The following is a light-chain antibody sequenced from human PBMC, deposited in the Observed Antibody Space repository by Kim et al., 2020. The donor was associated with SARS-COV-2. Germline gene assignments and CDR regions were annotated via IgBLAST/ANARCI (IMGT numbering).Light chain of an antibody. V-gene: IGLV3-1*01. CDR1: KLGDKY. CDR2: QDS. CDR3: QAWDSSTGGV. Sequence: SYELTQPPSVYVSPGQTASITCSGDKLGDKYACWYQQKPGQSPVLVIYQDSKRPSGIPERFSGSNSGNTATLTISGTQAMDEADYYCQAWDSSTGGVFGG. J-gene: IGLJ2*01.